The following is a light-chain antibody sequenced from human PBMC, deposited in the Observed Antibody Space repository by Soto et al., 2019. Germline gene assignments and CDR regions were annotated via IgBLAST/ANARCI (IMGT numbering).Light chain of an antibody. J-gene: IGKJ5*01. CDR1: QGISTA. CDR2: YAS. CDR3: QRFNQPFT. Sequence: AIPLAPSPSFLSASVRDRVTITWLARQGISTALGWYQQKPGTAPKLLIYYASMLKRGFPSRFSGSGSGTDFTLTISSLQPEDFATYYYQRFNQPFTFGQGTRLEIK. V-gene: IGKV1-13*02.